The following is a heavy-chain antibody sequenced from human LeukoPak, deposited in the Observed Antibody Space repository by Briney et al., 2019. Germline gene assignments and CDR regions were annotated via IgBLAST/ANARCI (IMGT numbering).Heavy chain of an antibody. J-gene: IGHJ4*02. V-gene: IGHV3-9*01. CDR1: GFTFDDYA. Sequence: PGRSLRLSCAASGFTFDDYAMHWVPQAPGKGLEWVSGISWNSGSIGYADSVKGRFTISRDNAKNSLYLQMNSLRAEDTALYYCAKGQVDLEKHFDYWGQGTLVTVSS. D-gene: IGHD5-12*01. CDR2: ISWNSGSI. CDR3: AKGQVDLEKHFDY.